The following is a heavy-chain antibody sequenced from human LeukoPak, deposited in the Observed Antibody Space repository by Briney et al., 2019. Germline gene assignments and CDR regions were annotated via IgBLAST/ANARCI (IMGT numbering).Heavy chain of an antibody. CDR1: GGSFSGYY. CDR3: ARGGSSGSLDY. D-gene: IGHD6-19*01. CDR2: INHSGST. Sequence: SETLSLTCAVYGGSFSGYYWSWIRQPPGKGLEWIGEINHSGSTNYNPSLKSRVTISVDTSKNQFSLELSSVTAADTAVYNCARGGSSGSLDYWGQGTLVTVSS. V-gene: IGHV4-34*01. J-gene: IGHJ4*02.